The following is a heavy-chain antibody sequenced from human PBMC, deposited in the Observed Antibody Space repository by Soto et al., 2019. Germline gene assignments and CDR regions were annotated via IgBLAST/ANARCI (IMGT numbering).Heavy chain of an antibody. V-gene: IGHV1-18*01. J-gene: IGHJ4*02. Sequence: QVQLVQSGAEVKKPGASVKVSCKASGYTFSSYAINWVRQSPGQGLEWMGRISAYTFNTDYAQKFQGRVTMTADTSPTTAYLELRSLRSDDTAVYYCGRYGYYYDNSGYTPLDSWGQGTLVTVSS. D-gene: IGHD3-22*01. CDR3: GRYGYYYDNSGYTPLDS. CDR1: GYTFSSYA. CDR2: ISAYTFNT.